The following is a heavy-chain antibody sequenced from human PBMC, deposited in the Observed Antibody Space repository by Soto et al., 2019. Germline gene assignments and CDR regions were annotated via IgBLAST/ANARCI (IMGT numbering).Heavy chain of an antibody. D-gene: IGHD3-22*01. V-gene: IGHV5-51*01. CDR3: ARRGYYDSRGYAVDI. Sequence: PGESLKISCKGSGYSFTSYWIGWVRQMPGKGLEWMGIIYPGDSDTRYSPSFQGQVTTSADKSISTAYLQGSSLKASDTAMYYWARRGYYDSRGYAVDIWGQGTMVTVSS. CDR1: GYSFTSYW. CDR2: IYPGDSDT. J-gene: IGHJ3*02.